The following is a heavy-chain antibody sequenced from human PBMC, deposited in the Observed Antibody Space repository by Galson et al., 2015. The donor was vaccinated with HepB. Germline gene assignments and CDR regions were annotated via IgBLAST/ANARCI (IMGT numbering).Heavy chain of an antibody. CDR1: GFTFSDYY. Sequence: SLRLSCAASGFTFSDYYMSWIRQAPGKGLEWVSYISIGGSAIYYADSVKGRFTISRDNAKNSLYLQMNNLRAEDTAIYYCVRERLRGFNPWGQGILVTVSS. D-gene: IGHD4-17*01. CDR3: VRERLRGFNP. V-gene: IGHV3-11*01. CDR2: ISIGGSAI. J-gene: IGHJ5*02.